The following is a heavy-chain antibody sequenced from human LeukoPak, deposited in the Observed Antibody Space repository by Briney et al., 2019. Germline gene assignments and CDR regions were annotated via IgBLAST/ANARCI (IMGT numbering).Heavy chain of an antibody. CDR2: INHSGST. CDR1: GGSFSGYY. D-gene: IGHD3-22*01. J-gene: IGHJ4*02. Sequence: SETPSLTCAVYGGSFSGYYWSWIRQPPGKGLEWIGEINHSGSTNYNPSLKSRVTISVDTSKNQFSLKLSSVTAADTAVYYCARSLKKYYYDSSGYPGRYWGQGTLVTVSS. CDR3: ARSLKKYYYDSSGYPGRY. V-gene: IGHV4-34*01.